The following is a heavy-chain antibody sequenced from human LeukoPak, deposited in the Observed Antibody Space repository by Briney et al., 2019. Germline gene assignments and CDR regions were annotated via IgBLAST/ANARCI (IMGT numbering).Heavy chain of an antibody. CDR3: ARVNYYDSSGYYADFDY. D-gene: IGHD3-22*01. Sequence: ASVKVSCKASGYTFTGYYMHWVRQAPGQGLEWMGRINPNSGGTNYAQKFQGRVTMTRDTSISTAYMELSRLRSDDTAVYYCARVNYYDSSGYYADFDYWGQGTLVTVSS. J-gene: IGHJ4*02. CDR1: GYTFTGYY. V-gene: IGHV1-2*06. CDR2: INPNSGGT.